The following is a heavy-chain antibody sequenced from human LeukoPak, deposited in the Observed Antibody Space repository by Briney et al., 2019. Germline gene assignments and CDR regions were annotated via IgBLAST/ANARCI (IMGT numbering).Heavy chain of an antibody. V-gene: IGHV4-39*07. CDR2: IYYNGNT. CDR3: ARGDSNTWYPSGRQFDY. J-gene: IGHJ4*02. Sequence: PSETLSLTCTVPGDSISSSNYSWGWIRQPPGKGLEWIGSIYYNGNTYYNSSLESRVTISIGASRTQVSLNLNSVTAADTAVYYCARGDSNTWYPSGRQFDYWGQGTKVSVSS. D-gene: IGHD6-13*01. CDR1: GDSISSSNYS.